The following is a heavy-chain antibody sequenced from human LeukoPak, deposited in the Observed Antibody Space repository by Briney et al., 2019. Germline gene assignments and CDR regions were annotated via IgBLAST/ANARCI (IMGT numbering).Heavy chain of an antibody. CDR2: IHDSGNT. V-gene: IGHV4-59*08. J-gene: IGHJ3*02. CDR3: ASGDYGSLASDI. D-gene: IGHD4-17*01. Sequence: PSETLSLTCTVSGGSISGYYWSWIRQPPGKGLEWIGFIHDSGNTYYNASLKSRVTISVDTSKNQFSLKLSSVTAADTAVYYCASGDYGSLASDIWGQGTMVTVSS. CDR1: GGSISGYY.